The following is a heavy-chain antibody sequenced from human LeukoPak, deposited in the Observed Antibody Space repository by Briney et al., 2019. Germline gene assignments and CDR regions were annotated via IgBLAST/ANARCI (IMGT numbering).Heavy chain of an antibody. Sequence: SETLSLTCTVSGGSISSYYWSWIRQPPGKGLEWIGYIYYSGSTDYNPSLKSRVTISVDTSKNQFSLKLSSVTAADTAVYYCASLTVLRSSFDYWGQGTLVTVSS. J-gene: IGHJ4*02. CDR2: IYYSGST. V-gene: IGHV4-59*01. CDR3: ASLTVLRSSFDY. D-gene: IGHD3-3*01. CDR1: GGSISSYY.